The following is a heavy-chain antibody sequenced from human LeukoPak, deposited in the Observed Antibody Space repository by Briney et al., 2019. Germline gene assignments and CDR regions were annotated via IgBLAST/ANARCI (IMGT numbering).Heavy chain of an antibody. Sequence: SETLSLTCTVSGGSISSSSSYWGWIRQPPGKGLEWIGSIYYSGSTYYNPSLKSRVTISVDTSKNQFSLKLSSMTAADTAVYYCATTPGGSGSYYNVPHFDYWGQGTLVTVSS. CDR3: ATTPGGSGSYYNVPHFDY. J-gene: IGHJ4*02. V-gene: IGHV4-39*01. CDR1: GGSISSSSSY. D-gene: IGHD3-10*01. CDR2: IYYSGST.